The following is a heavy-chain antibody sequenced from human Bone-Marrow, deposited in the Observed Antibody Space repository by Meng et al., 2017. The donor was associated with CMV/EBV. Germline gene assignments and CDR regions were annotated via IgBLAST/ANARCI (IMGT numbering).Heavy chain of an antibody. V-gene: IGHV3-21*04. CDR3: ARDLSSGYDFWSGSPLYGMDV. J-gene: IGHJ6*02. CDR1: GFTFSSYS. D-gene: IGHD3-3*01. CDR2: ISSSSSYI. Sequence: GESLKISCAASGFTFSSYSMNWVRQAPGKGLEWVSSISSSSSYIYYADSVKGRFTISRDNAKNSLYLQMNSLRAEDTAVYYCARDLSSGYDFWSGSPLYGMDVWGQGTTVTVSS.